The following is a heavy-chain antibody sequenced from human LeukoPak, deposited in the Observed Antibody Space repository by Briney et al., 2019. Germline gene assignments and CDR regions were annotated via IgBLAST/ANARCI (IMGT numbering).Heavy chain of an antibody. V-gene: IGHV4-34*01. CDR3: ARDGSSYGSGWLGVDY. D-gene: IGHD6-19*01. CDR2: INHSGST. Sequence: PSETLSLTCAVYGGSFSGYYWSWIRQPPGKGLEWIGEINHSGSTNYNPSLKSRVTISVDTSKNQFSLKLSSVTAADTAVYYCARDGSSYGSGWLGVDYWGQGTLVTVSS. CDR1: GGSFSGYY. J-gene: IGHJ4*02.